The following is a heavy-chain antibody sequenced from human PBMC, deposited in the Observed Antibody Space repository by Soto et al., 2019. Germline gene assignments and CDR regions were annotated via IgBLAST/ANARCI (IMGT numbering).Heavy chain of an antibody. D-gene: IGHD3-9*01. CDR2: ISGSGGST. Sequence: PGGSLRLSCAASGFTLSNYAMSWVRQAPGKGLEWVSAISGSGGSTYYADSVKGRFTISRDNSKNTLYLQMNSLRAEDTAVYYCAKGYDILTGYSKNYYYYYGMDVWGQGTTVTVSS. V-gene: IGHV3-23*01. CDR3: AKGYDILTGYSKNYYYYYGMDV. CDR1: GFTLSNYA. J-gene: IGHJ6*02.